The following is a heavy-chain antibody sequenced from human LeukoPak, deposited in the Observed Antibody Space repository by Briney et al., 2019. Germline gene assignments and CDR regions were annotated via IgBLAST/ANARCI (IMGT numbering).Heavy chain of an antibody. CDR2: ISGSGGST. V-gene: IGHV3-23*01. CDR1: GFTFSSYG. J-gene: IGHJ6*03. D-gene: IGHD3-10*01. CDR3: ARGSVGETYMDV. Sequence: GGSLRLSCAASGFTFSSYGMSWVRQAPGKGLEWVSAISGSGGSTYYADSVKGRFTISRDNSKNTLYLQMNSLRAEDTAVYYCARGSVGETYMDVWGKGTTVTISS.